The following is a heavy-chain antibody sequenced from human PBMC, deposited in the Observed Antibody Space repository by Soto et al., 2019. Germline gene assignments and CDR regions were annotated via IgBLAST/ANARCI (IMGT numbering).Heavy chain of an antibody. V-gene: IGHV3-30*03. Sequence: LRLSCAASGFTFSSYGMHWVRQAPGKGLEWVAVISYDGSNKYYADSVKGRVTISRDNSKNTLYLQMNSLRAEDTAVYYCARQRLGYCSSTSCYAFDYWGQGTLVTVSS. CDR1: GFTFSSYG. CDR2: ISYDGSNK. J-gene: IGHJ4*02. D-gene: IGHD2-2*01. CDR3: ARQRLGYCSSTSCYAFDY.